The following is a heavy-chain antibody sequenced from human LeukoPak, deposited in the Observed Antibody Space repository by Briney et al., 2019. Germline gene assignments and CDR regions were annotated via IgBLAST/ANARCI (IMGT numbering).Heavy chain of an antibody. CDR3: LRVTYYYYYMDV. CDR2: IRSSGDGE. J-gene: IGHJ6*03. Sequence: GGSLRLSCAASGFSFGGYSMNWVRQAPGKGLEWVAFIRSSGDGEQHADSVKGRFTISRNNAKNSLYLQMNSLRAEDTAVYYFLRVTYYYYYMDVWGKGTTVTVSS. V-gene: IGHV3-48*04. CDR1: GFSFGGYS.